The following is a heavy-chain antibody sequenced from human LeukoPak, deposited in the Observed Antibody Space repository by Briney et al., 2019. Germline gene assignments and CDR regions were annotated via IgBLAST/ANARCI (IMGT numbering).Heavy chain of an antibody. CDR1: GFTFSSYA. Sequence: PGGSLRLSCAASGFTFSSYAMHWVRQAPGKGLEWVAVISYDGSNKYYADSVKGRFTISRDNSKNTLYLQMNSLRAEDTAVYYCARGDQRWQTSGVYYYYGMDVWGQGTTVTVSS. D-gene: IGHD5-24*01. CDR2: ISYDGSNK. J-gene: IGHJ6*02. V-gene: IGHV3-30*04. CDR3: ARGDQRWQTSGVYYYYGMDV.